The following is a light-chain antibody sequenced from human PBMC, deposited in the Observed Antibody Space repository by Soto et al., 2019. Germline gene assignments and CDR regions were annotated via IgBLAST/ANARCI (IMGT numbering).Light chain of an antibody. J-gene: IGLJ2*01. Sequence: QSVLTQPASVSASPGQSITISCTGTSSNVGTYDLVSWYQHHPDKAPKLIIYEGTKRPSGISSRFSGSKSGNTASLTISGLQAEDDADYYCCSFAVGAALVFGGGTKSPS. V-gene: IGLV2-23*01. CDR2: EGT. CDR1: SSNVGTYDL. CDR3: CSFAVGAALV.